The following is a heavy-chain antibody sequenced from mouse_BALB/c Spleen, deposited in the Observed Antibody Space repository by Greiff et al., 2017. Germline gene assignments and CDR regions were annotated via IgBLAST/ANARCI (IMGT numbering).Heavy chain of an antibody. J-gene: IGHJ2*01. CDR1: GYAFSSYW. D-gene: IGHD2-3*01. Sequence: QVQLKQSGAELVRPGSSVKISCKASGYAFSSYWMNWVKQRPGQGLEWIGQIYPGDGDTNYNGKFKGKATLTADKSSSTAYMQLSSLTSEDSAVYFCARSGGDGYFLRYWGQGTTLTVSS. CDR3: ARSGGDGYFLRY. CDR2: IYPGDGDT. V-gene: IGHV1-80*01.